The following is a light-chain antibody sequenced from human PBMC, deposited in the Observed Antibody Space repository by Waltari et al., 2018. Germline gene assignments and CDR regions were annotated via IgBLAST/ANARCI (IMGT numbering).Light chain of an antibody. Sequence: DVVMTQSPLSLPVILGQPASISCRTSESPVSSDGNTYLNWFQQRPGQPPRRLIFKVSNRDSGVPDRFSGSGLGTDFTLRISRVEAEDVGVYYCMQGIHRPWTFGQGTKVEIK. V-gene: IGKV2-30*01. CDR2: KVS. J-gene: IGKJ1*01. CDR1: ESPVSSDGNTY. CDR3: MQGIHRPWT.